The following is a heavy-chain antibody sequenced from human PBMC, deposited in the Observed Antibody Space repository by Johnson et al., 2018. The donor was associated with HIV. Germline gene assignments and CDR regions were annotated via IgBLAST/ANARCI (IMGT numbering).Heavy chain of an antibody. D-gene: IGHD2-8*01. Sequence: VQLVESGGGLVQPGGSLRLSCAASGFTFSSHDMHWVRQATGKGLEWVSAIGTAGDTYYPGSVKGRFTISRDNAKNTLYLQMNSLRAEDTAVYYCARGLNCTNGVCYTWAFDIWGQGTMVTVSS. CDR3: ARGLNCTNGVCYTWAFDI. CDR1: GFTFSSHD. J-gene: IGHJ3*02. CDR2: IGTAGDT. V-gene: IGHV3-13*01.